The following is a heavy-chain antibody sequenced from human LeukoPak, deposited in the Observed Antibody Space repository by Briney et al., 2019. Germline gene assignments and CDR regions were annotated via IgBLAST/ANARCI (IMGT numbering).Heavy chain of an antibody. CDR3: ARRQYYYHSSGYYEYYFDY. Sequence: PSETLSLTCAVYGGSFSGYYWSWIRQPPGKGLEWIGEINHSGSTNYNPSLKSRVTISVDTSKNQFSLKLSSVTAADTAVYYCARRQYYYHSSGYYEYYFDYWGQGTLVTVSS. V-gene: IGHV4-34*01. CDR1: GGSFSGYY. CDR2: INHSGST. J-gene: IGHJ4*02. D-gene: IGHD3-22*01.